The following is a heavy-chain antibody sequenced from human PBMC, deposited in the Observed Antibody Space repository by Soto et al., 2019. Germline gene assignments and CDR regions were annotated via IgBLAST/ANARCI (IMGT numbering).Heavy chain of an antibody. D-gene: IGHD6-13*01. J-gene: IGHJ6*02. CDR3: AKLRYSSSWFYGMDV. CDR1: GFTFSSYA. V-gene: IGHV3-23*01. Sequence: EVQLLESGGGLVQPGGSLRLSCAASGFTFSSYAMSWVRQAPGRGLEWVSAISGSGGSTYYADSVKGRFTISRDNSKNTLYLQMNSLRAEDTAVYYCAKLRYSSSWFYGMDVWGQGTTVTVSS. CDR2: ISGSGGST.